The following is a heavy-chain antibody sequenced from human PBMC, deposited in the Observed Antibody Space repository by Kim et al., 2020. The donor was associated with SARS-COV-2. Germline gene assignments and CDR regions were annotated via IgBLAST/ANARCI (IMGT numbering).Heavy chain of an antibody. CDR1: GFTFSNYA. V-gene: IGHV3-23*01. Sequence: GGSLRLSCAASGFTFSNYAMSWVRQAPGKGLEWVSSIRNSGGRTYYADSVKGRFTISRDNSKNTLYLQINSLRAEDTAVYYCGKDQGYVIVSVTYYNSWGLGTQVTFSS. J-gene: IGHJ4*02. CDR3: GKDQGYVIVSVTYYNS. D-gene: IGHD3-10*01. CDR2: IRNSGGRT.